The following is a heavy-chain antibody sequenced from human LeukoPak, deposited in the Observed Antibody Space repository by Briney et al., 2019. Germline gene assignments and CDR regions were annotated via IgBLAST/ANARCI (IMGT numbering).Heavy chain of an antibody. J-gene: IGHJ6*03. CDR2: ITWNSDNI. Sequence: GRSLRLSCAASGFTFDDYAMHWVRQAPGKGLEWVSGITWNSDNIEYTDSVKGRFTISRDNAKNSLYLQMNSLRAADTAVYYCAKDGPRRIPYYMDVWGKGTTVTVSS. V-gene: IGHV3-9*01. CDR3: AKDGPRRIPYYMDV. CDR1: GFTFDDYA.